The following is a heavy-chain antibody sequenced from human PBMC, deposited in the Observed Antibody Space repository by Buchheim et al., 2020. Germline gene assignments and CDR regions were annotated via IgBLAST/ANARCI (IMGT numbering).Heavy chain of an antibody. CDR1: GFTFSDYY. CDR3: ARDSATYSCFDY. J-gene: IGHJ4*02. V-gene: IGHV3-11*05. Sequence: QVQLVESGGGLVKPGGSLRLSCAASGFTFSDYYMSWIRQAPGQGLEWVSYISSISSYTTYADSLKGRFTISRDNAKNSPYLQMNSLRAEDTAVYYCARDSATYSCFDYWGQGTL. CDR2: ISSISSYT. D-gene: IGHD2-15*01.